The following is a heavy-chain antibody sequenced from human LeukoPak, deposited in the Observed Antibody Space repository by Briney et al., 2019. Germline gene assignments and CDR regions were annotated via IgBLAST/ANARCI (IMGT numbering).Heavy chain of an antibody. V-gene: IGHV3-21*01. D-gene: IGHD4-17*01. CDR2: ISSSSSYI. J-gene: IGHJ4*02. CDR1: EFTFSRYG. Sequence: GGSLRLSCAASEFTFSRYGMNWVRQAPGKGLGWVSSISSSSSYIYYADSVKGRFTISRDNAKNSLYLQMNSLRAEDTAVYYCARDIDNYGDYIPYWGQGTLVTVSS. CDR3: ARDIDNYGDYIPY.